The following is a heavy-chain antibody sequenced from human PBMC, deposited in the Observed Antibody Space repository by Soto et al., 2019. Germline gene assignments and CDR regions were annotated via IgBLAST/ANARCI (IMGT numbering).Heavy chain of an antibody. D-gene: IGHD2-15*01. J-gene: IGHJ4*02. V-gene: IGHV3-11*05. CDR1: GFTFSGYY. CDR3: ALSRGVAADYLDF. Sequence: QVQLVESGGGLVKPGGSLRLSCAVSGFTFSGYYMTWVRQAPGKGLEWVSYISNSTSHTNYADSVKGRFTISRDNAKNSLFLQRNSLRGEDTAVYYCALSRGVAADYLDFGGQGTLSTVSS. CDR2: ISNSTSHT.